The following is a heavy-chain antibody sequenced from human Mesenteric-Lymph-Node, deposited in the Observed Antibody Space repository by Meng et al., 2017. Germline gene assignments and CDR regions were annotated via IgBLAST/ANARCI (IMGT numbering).Heavy chain of an antibody. V-gene: IGHV3-15*01. CDR3: AKSPAGGAGSYSAFDI. J-gene: IGHJ3*02. CDR2: IKSKADGETT. Sequence: GESLKISCAASGFTFSSYGMHWVRQAPGKGLEWVGRIKSKADGETTDYVAHVKGRFTISRDDSENTLYLQMNSLRAEDTAVYYCAKSPAGGAGSYSAFDIWGQGTMVTVSS. CDR1: GFTFSSYG. D-gene: IGHD3-10*01.